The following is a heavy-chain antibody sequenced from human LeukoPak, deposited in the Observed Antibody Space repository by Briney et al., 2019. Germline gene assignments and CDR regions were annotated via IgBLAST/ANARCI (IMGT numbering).Heavy chain of an antibody. J-gene: IGHJ5*02. CDR2: INHSGST. D-gene: IGHD6-13*01. CDR3: ARGPYSSSWRPHNWFDP. Sequence: SETLSLTCAVYGGSFSGYYWSWIRQPPGKGLEWIGEINHSGSTNYNPSLKSRVTISVVTSKNQFSLKLSSVTAADTAVYYCARGPYSSSWRPHNWFDPWGQGTLVTVSS. CDR1: GGSFSGYY. V-gene: IGHV4-34*01.